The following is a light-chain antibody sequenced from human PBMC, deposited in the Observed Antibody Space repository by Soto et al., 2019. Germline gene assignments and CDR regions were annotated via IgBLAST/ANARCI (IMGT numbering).Light chain of an antibody. J-gene: IGKJ1*01. V-gene: IGKV1-39*01. CDR2: AAS. CDR1: ETINNY. Sequence: DIRMTQSPSSLSVSVGDGVTITCRASETINNYLNWYQQNPGRAPKLLIHAASTLQSGVPSRFSGSGSWTDFTLTISSLQPEDFATYSCQQSYTTPWTFGLGTRVEI. CDR3: QQSYTTPWT.